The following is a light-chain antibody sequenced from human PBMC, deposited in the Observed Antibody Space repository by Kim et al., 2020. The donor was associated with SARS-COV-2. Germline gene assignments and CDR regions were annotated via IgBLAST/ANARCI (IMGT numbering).Light chain of an antibody. V-gene: IGKV1-12*01. Sequence: AAVGDRVTITCRASHDVRDWLAWYQHKPGKAPKLLIYAASTVRSGVPPRFTGGGSGTQFTLTINDLQPDDFAAYFCQQSNTSPWTFGPGTKVDIK. J-gene: IGKJ1*01. CDR3: QQSNTSPWT. CDR1: HDVRDW. CDR2: AAS.